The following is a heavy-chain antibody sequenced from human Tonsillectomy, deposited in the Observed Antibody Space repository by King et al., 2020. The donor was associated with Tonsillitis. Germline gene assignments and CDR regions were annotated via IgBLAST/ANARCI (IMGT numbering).Heavy chain of an antibody. CDR2: ISHDGSNK. CDR1: RFTFTTYT. D-gene: IGHD2-2*03. Sequence: QVQLVESGGGVVQPGRSLRLSCAASRFTFTTYTLHWVRQAPGKGLEWVAVISHDGSNKYYADSVQGRFTISRDNSINTLYLQMNSLRAEDTAVYYCAGDAGGYCSGTSCLSWFDPWGQGTLVTVSS. J-gene: IGHJ5*02. CDR3: AGDAGGYCSGTSCLSWFDP. V-gene: IGHV3-30*04.